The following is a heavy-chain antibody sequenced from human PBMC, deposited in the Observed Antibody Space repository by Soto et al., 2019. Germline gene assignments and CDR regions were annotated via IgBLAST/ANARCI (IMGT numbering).Heavy chain of an antibody. D-gene: IGHD3-10*01. Sequence: EVQLLESGGGLVQPGGSLRLSCEASGFTFSSNAMTWVRQAPGKGLEWVSDISDSGGSTYNADSVAGRFTISRDNSRHTLYLQMNSLRAEDTAIYYCAKALGRDVSDFDSWGQGNQVTVSS. J-gene: IGHJ4*02. V-gene: IGHV3-23*01. CDR1: GFTFSSNA. CDR3: AKALGRDVSDFDS. CDR2: ISDSGGST.